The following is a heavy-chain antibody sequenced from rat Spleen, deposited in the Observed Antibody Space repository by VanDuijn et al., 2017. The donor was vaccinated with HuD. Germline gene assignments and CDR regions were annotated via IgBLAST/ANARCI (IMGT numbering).Heavy chain of an antibody. CDR1: GFTFSSFP. D-gene: IGHD1-10*01. CDR3: ARHGLYINYVWFAY. J-gene: IGHJ3*01. Sequence: EVQLVESGGGLVQPGRSLKLSCAASGFTFSSFPMAWVRQAPKKGLEWVASISSGGGGTYYPDSVKGGFTISRDNAKSTLYLQMDSRISEDTASDYGARHGLYINYVWFAYWGQGTLVTVSS. V-gene: IGHV5-25*01. CDR2: ISSGGGGT.